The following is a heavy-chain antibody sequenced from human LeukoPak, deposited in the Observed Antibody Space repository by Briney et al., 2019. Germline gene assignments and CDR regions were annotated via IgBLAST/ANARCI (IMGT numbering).Heavy chain of an antibody. V-gene: IGHV3-23*01. CDR3: AKERGSSGWPGHFDAFDI. Sequence: GGSLRLSCAASGFTFSSYAMSWVRQAPGKGLEWVSAISGSGGSTYYADSVKGRFTISRDNSKNTLYLQMNSLRAEDTAVYYCAKERGSSGWPGHFDAFDIWGQGTMVTVSS. CDR2: ISGSGGST. CDR1: GFTFSSYA. D-gene: IGHD6-19*01. J-gene: IGHJ3*02.